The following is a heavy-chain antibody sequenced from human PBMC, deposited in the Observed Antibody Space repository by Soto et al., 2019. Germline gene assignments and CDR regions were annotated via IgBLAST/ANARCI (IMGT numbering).Heavy chain of an antibody. V-gene: IGHV3-73*02. CDR1: GFTFSGSA. Sequence: EVQLVESGGGLVQPGGSLKLSCAASGFTFSGSAMHWVRQASGKGLEWVGQIRGKAKSYATEYVASVKGRFTISRDDSKNMAYLQMNSLKTEDTAVYYCTRTFDGSDSFSPAFDFWGEGTLVTVSS. D-gene: IGHD2-21*01. J-gene: IGHJ4*02. CDR3: TRTFDGSDSFSPAFDF. CDR2: IRGKAKSYAT.